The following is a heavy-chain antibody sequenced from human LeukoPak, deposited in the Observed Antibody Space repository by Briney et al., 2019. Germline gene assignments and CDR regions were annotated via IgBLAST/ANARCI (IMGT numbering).Heavy chain of an antibody. D-gene: IGHD3-10*01. CDR2: ISGSGGST. J-gene: IGHJ4*02. V-gene: IGHV3-23*01. CDR3: AKGSALWFGELFDAYY. Sequence: GGSLRLSCAASGFTVSSNYMSWVRQAPGKGLEWVSAISGSGGSTYYADSVKGRFTISRDNSKNALYLQMNSLRAEDTAVYYCAKGSALWFGELFDAYYWGQGTLVTVSS. CDR1: GFTVSSNY.